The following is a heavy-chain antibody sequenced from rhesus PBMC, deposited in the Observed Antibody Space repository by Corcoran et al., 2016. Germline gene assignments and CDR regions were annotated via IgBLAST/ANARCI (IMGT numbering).Heavy chain of an antibody. Sequence: EGQLVQAGAEVKKPGASVKISCKASGYTFTQYYLHWVRQPPGKGLDWMGRVDPEDGEAIHAQEFHDRVTITARPSTVTAYMELSSLRSEETAVYYCATSGAASFDYWGQGVLVTVSS. CDR2: VDPEDGEA. CDR3: ATSGAASFDY. J-gene: IGHJ4*01. CDR1: GYTFTQYY. V-gene: IGHV1-111*02. D-gene: IGHD6-37*01.